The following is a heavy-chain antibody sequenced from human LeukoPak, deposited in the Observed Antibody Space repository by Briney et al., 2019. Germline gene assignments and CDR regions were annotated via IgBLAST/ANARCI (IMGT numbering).Heavy chain of an antibody. CDR2: IYPGDSDT. J-gene: IGHJ4*02. V-gene: IGHV5-51*01. CDR3: ARQSMVRGVPDY. Sequence: GESLKISCKGSGYNITTYWIGWVRQMPGKGLEWMGLIYPGDSDTRYSPPFQGQVTISADKSISTAYLQWRSLRASDTAMYYCARQSMVRGVPDYWGQGTLVTVSS. D-gene: IGHD3-10*01. CDR1: GYNITTYW.